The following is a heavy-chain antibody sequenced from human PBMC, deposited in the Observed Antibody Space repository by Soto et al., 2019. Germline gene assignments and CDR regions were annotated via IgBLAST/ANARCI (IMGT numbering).Heavy chain of an antibody. CDR2: INHSGST. CDR1: GGSFSGYY. CDR3: ARGTRRVVRGVIIMVDAYNWFDP. J-gene: IGHJ5*02. Sequence: PSETLSLTCAVYGGSFSGYYWSWIRQPPGKGLEWIGEINHSGSTNYNPSLKSRVTISVDTSKNQFSLKLSSVTAADTAVYYCARGTRRVVRGVIIMVDAYNWFDPWGQGTLVTVSS. V-gene: IGHV4-34*01. D-gene: IGHD3-10*01.